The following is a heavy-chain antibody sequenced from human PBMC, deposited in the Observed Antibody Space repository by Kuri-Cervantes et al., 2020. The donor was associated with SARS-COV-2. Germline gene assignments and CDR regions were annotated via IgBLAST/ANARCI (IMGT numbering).Heavy chain of an antibody. CDR2: ISYDGSNK. CDR3: ARLLPIVATTNCFDY. J-gene: IGHJ4*02. V-gene: IGHV3-30-3*01. CDR1: GFTFSSYA. Sequence: GESLKISCAASGFTFSSYAMHWVRQAPGKGLEWVAVISYDGSNKYYADSVKGRFTISRDNSKNTLYLRMNSLRAEDTAVYYCARLLPIVATTNCFDYWGQGTLVTVSS. D-gene: IGHD5-12*01.